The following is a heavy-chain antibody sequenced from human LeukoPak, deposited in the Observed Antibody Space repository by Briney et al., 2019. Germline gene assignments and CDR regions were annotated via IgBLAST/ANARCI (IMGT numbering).Heavy chain of an antibody. D-gene: IGHD2-2*03. J-gene: IGHJ4*02. CDR2: IGGGGTRT. Sequence: GGTLRLSCSASGFTFTTYGMNWVRQASGKGLEWVSGIGGGGTRTYYADSVKGRFTISRDNSKNTLYLQMNSLRDEDAAVYYCAKDSHWILFDDWGQGTLVTVSS. CDR1: GFTFTTYG. V-gene: IGHV3-23*01. CDR3: AKDSHWILFDD.